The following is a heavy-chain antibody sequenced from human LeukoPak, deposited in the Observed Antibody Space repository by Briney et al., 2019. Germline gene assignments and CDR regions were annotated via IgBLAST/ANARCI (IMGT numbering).Heavy chain of an antibody. CDR2: TYYRFKWYN. CDR1: GDILSSNTAA. D-gene: IGHD5-18*01. V-gene: IGHV6-1*01. J-gene: IGHJ4*02. CDR3: AREGYNYAQFDY. Sequence: SQTLSLTCVISGDILSSNTAAWNWIRQSPSRGREWLGRTYYRFKWYNDYAVSVKSRITINPDTSKNQVSLQLNSVPPEDTAVYYCAREGYNYAQFDYWGQGTLVTVSS.